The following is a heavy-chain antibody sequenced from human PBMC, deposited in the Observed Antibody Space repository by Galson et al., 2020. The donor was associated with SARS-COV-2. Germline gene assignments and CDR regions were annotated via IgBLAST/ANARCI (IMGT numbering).Heavy chain of an antibody. CDR1: GFSLSTSGMC. J-gene: IGHJ6*02. CDR2: IDWDDDK. CDR3: ARTWIQLWPRYYYYGMDV. D-gene: IGHD5-18*01. V-gene: IGHV2-70*01. Sequence: SGPTLVKPTQTLTLTCTFSGFSLSTSGMCVSWIRQPPGKALEWLALIDWDDDKYYSTSLKTRLTISKDTSKNQVVLTMTNMDPVDTATYYCARTWIQLWPRYYYYGMDVWGQGTTVTVSS.